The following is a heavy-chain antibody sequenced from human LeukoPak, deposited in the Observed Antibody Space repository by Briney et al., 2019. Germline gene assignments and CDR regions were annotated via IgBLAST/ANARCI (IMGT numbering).Heavy chain of an antibody. D-gene: IGHD3-16*01. CDR3: VTGGYYYGY. Sequence: GGSLRLSCAVSGFMFSNYWMSWVRQAPGKGLEWVANIKQDATEKYYVDSVKGRFTISRDNAKNSLYLQMNSLRPEDTAVYYCVTGGYYYGYWGQGTLVTVSS. V-gene: IGHV3-7*01. J-gene: IGHJ4*02. CDR2: IKQDATEK. CDR1: GFMFSNYW.